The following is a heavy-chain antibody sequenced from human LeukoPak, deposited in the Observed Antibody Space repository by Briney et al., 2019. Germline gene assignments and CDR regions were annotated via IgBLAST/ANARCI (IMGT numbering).Heavy chain of an antibody. D-gene: IGHD2-2*01. CDR3: ARGLGYCTSTTCLLPFDY. CDR1: GFTVSTYY. V-gene: IGHV3-53*01. CDR2: IYSGGST. J-gene: IGHJ4*02. Sequence: GGSLRLSCAASGFTVSTYYMTWVRQSPGKGLECVSVIYSGGSTYYADSVKGRFTVSRDNYKTTLYLQMNSLRAEDTAMYYCARGLGYCTSTTCLLPFDYWGQGTLVTVSS.